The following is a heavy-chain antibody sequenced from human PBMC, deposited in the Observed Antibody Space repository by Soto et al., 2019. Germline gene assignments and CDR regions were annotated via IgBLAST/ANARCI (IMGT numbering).Heavy chain of an antibody. V-gene: IGHV3-30*18. Sequence: GGSLRLSCAASGFTFSSYGMHWVRQAPGKGLEWVAVISYDGSNKYYADSVKGRFTISRDNSKNTLYLQMNSLRAEDTAVYYCAKDGASTFDYGDYYPPLYYFDYWGQGTLVTVSS. J-gene: IGHJ4*02. D-gene: IGHD4-17*01. CDR3: AKDGASTFDYGDYYPPLYYFDY. CDR2: ISYDGSNK. CDR1: GFTFSSYG.